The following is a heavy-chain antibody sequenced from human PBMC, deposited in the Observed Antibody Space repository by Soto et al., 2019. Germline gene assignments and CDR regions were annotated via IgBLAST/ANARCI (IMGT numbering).Heavy chain of an antibody. D-gene: IGHD3-16*01. CDR2: IYSNGNT. V-gene: IGHV4-59*01. J-gene: IGHJ4*02. CDR1: ADSFSKYY. CDR3: ASVTFGGIVLAH. Sequence: SETLSLTCTVSADSFSKYYWTWIRQPPGKGLEWIGYIYSNGNTKYNPSLEGRLTISIDTSKKEFSLKLSSVTAADAAVYYCASVTFGGIVLAHWGQGTLVTVSS.